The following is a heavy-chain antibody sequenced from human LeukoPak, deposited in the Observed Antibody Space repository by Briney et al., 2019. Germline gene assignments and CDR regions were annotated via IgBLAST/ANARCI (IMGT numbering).Heavy chain of an antibody. CDR3: TIDRPMVRGVIAGDY. CDR2: IKSKTDGGTT. Sequence: GGSLRLSCAASGFTFINAWMSWVRQAPGKGREWVGRIKSKTDGGTTDYAAPVKGRFTISRDDSKNTLYLQLNRLKTEDTAVYYCTIDRPMVRGVIAGDYWGQGTLVTVSS. CDR1: GFTFINAW. V-gene: IGHV3-15*01. J-gene: IGHJ4*02. D-gene: IGHD3-10*01.